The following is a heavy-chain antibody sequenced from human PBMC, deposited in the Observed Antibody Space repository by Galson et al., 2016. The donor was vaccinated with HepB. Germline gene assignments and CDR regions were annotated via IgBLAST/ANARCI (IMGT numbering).Heavy chain of an antibody. CDR2: IYSGGTT. Sequence: SLRLSCAASGFTDSNNYMTWVRRAPGKGLEYVSVIYSGGTTYYADSVKGRFTISRDNSQNSLFLQMNTLRAEDTAVYFCVRGVYGDHGWFDYWGQGTLVTVSS. D-gene: IGHD4-17*01. CDR1: GFTDSNNY. CDR3: VRGVYGDHGWFDY. V-gene: IGHV3-66*02. J-gene: IGHJ4*02.